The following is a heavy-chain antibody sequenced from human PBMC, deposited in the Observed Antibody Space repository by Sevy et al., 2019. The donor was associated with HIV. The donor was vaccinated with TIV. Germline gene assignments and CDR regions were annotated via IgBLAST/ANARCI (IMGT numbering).Heavy chain of an antibody. Sequence: ASVKVSCKASGGTFSSYAISWVRQAPGQGLEWMGRIIPILGIANYAQKFQGRVTITADKSTGTAYMELSSLRSEDTAVYYCAREDSSSSFGAFDIWGQGTMVTVSS. D-gene: IGHD6-6*01. J-gene: IGHJ3*02. CDR2: IIPILGIA. CDR1: GGTFSSYA. CDR3: AREDSSSSFGAFDI. V-gene: IGHV1-69*04.